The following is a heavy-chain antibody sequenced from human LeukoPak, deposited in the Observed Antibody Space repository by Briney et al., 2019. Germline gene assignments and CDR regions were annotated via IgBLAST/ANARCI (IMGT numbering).Heavy chain of an antibody. V-gene: IGHV4-4*02. Sequence: PSGTLSLTCAVSGGSISSSNWWSWVRQPPGKGLEWIGEIYHSGSTNYNPSLKSRVTISVDKSKNQFSLKLSSVTAADTAVYYCARDNYYDSSGYYYGGFDYWGQGTLVTVSS. CDR1: GGSISSSNW. D-gene: IGHD3-22*01. CDR2: IYHSGST. J-gene: IGHJ4*02. CDR3: ARDNYYDSSGYYYGGFDY.